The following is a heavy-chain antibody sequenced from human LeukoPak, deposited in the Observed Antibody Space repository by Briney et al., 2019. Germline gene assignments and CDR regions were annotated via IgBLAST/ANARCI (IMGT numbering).Heavy chain of an antibody. CDR2: IANDGSRA. J-gene: IGHJ4*02. Sequence: PGGSLRLSCAGSGFTFGGYGMHWFRQTPGKGLEWVAVIANDGSRAFYADSVKGRFTISRDNSKNTMSVQMDDLRADDTAVYYCTRYNNDHFDYWGQGTLVTVSS. CDR3: TRYNNDHFDY. CDR1: GFTFGGYG. V-gene: IGHV3-33*01. D-gene: IGHD1-14*01.